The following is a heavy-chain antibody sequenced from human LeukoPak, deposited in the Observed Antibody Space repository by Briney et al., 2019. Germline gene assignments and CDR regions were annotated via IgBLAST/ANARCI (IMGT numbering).Heavy chain of an antibody. D-gene: IGHD3-10*01. Sequence: GGSLRLSCAASGFAFSTFAMTWVRQTPGKGLEWVSAISGGDGDTYYADSVKGRFTISRDNSKNTLYLQMNSLRAEDTAVYYCARDRLLWFGESFLFWGQGTLVTVSS. J-gene: IGHJ4*02. V-gene: IGHV3-23*01. CDR2: ISGGDGDT. CDR3: ARDRLLWFGESFLF. CDR1: GFAFSTFA.